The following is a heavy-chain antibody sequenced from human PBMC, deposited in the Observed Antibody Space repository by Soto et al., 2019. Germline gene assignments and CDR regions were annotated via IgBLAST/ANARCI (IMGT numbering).Heavy chain of an antibody. Sequence: EVQLVESGGGIVQPGGSLRLSCAASGFSFSSYWMYWVRQVPGKGPGWVSRINSDGSSTNYADYVKGRFTISRDNAKNKLFLQMDSLRGEDRAVYYCVRGGRGPDYWGQGTLVTVSS. V-gene: IGHV3-74*01. J-gene: IGHJ4*02. CDR1: GFSFSSYW. CDR2: INSDGSST. CDR3: VRGGRGPDY. D-gene: IGHD3-16*01.